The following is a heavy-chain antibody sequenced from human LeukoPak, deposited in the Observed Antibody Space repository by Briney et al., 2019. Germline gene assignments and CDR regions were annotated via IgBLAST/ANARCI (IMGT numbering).Heavy chain of an antibody. CDR1: GFTFSSYN. J-gene: IGHJ4*02. CDR2: ISRSGNTI. V-gene: IGHV3-48*02. Sequence: GGSLRLSCSASGFTFSSYNMNWVRQAPGKGLEWVSYISRSGNTIYYADSVKGRFTISRDNAKNSVYLQMNSQRDEDTAVYYCARDYGCHGDFCDQWGRGTLVTVSS. CDR3: ARDYGCHGDFCDQ. D-gene: IGHD4-17*01.